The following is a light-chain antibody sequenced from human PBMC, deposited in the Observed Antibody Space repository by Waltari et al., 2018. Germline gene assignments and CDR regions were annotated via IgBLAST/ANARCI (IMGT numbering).Light chain of an antibody. CDR2: LVS. CDR3: MQALQAPYT. CDR1: EIPLHGNGYTY. J-gene: IGKJ2*01. Sequence: DIVMTQSPLSLPVTPGEPASSSCRSSEIPLHGNGYTYLDWYLHKPGQAPQLLIYLVSSRAPGVPDRFSGSGSGSDFTLEISRVEAEDVGLYYCMQALQAPYTFGQGTRLDIK. V-gene: IGKV2-28*01.